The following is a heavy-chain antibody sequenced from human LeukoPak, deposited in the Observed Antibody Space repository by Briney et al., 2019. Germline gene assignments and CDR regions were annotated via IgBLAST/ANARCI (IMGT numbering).Heavy chain of an antibody. Sequence: GGSLRLSCAASGFTFSSYGMHWVRQAPGKGLEWVAVISYDGSNKYYADSVKGRFTISRDNSKSTLYLQMNSLRAEDTAVYYCVLGPEPYYFDYWGQGTLVTVSS. CDR2: ISYDGSNK. J-gene: IGHJ4*02. CDR3: VLGPEPYYFDY. CDR1: GFTFSSYG. D-gene: IGHD1-14*01. V-gene: IGHV3-30*03.